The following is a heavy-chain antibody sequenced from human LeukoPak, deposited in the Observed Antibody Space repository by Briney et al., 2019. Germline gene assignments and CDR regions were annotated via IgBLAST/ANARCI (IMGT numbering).Heavy chain of an antibody. CDR2: ISYDGSNK. CDR3: AKDDGYSDY. J-gene: IGHJ4*02. Sequence: GGSLRLSCAASGFTFSSYSMNWVRQAPGKGLEWVAVISYDGSNKYYADSVKGRFTISRDNSKNTLYLQMNSLRAEDTAVYYCAKDDGYSDYWGQGTLVTVSS. V-gene: IGHV3-30*18. CDR1: GFTFSSYS.